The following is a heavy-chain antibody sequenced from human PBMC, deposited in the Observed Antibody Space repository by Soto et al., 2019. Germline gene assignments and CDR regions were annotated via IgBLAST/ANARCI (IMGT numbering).Heavy chain of an antibody. CDR2: MNPNSGNT. Sequence: QVQLVQSGAEVKKPGASVKVSCKASGYTFTSYDINWVRQATGQGLEWMGWMNPNSGNTGYAQKFQGRVTMTRNTSISTADMELSRLRSDDTAVYYCARGRQEGGWFDPWGQGTLVTVSS. J-gene: IGHJ5*02. CDR1: GYTFTSYD. V-gene: IGHV1-8*01. CDR3: ARGRQEGGWFDP.